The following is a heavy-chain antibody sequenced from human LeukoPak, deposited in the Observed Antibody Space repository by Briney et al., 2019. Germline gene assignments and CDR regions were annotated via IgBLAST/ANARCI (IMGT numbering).Heavy chain of an antibody. V-gene: IGHV3-20*04. Sequence: GGSLRLSCAASGFTFDDYGMSWVRQAPGKGLEWVSGVNWNGGSTGYADSVQGRFTISRDDATKSLYLQMNSLRAEDAASEYCARDQGLSSYYYCMDVWGKGTTVTVSS. CDR3: ARDQGLSSYYYCMDV. J-gene: IGHJ6*03. CDR1: GFTFDDYG. CDR2: VNWNGGST.